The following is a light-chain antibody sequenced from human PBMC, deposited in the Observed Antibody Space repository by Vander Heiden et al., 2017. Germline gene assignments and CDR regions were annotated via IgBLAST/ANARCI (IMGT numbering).Light chain of an antibody. CDR3: QSYDSSLSGV. V-gene: IGLV1-40*01. CDR2: GNN. Sequence: QSVLTQPPSVSGAPRQRVTISCTGSSSNIGAGYDVHWYQQRPGTAPKLLIYGNNNRPSGVPDRFSGSKSGTSASLAITGLQAEDEADYYCQSYDSSLSGVFGTGTKVTVL. J-gene: IGLJ1*01. CDR1: SSNIGAGYD.